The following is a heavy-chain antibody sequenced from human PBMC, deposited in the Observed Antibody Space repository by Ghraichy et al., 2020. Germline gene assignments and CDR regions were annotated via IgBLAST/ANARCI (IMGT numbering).Heavy chain of an antibody. CDR3: ARQSGPNYYDSSGYALFEYYFDY. D-gene: IGHD3-22*01. CDR1: GYSISSGYY. CDR2: IYHSGST. J-gene: IGHJ4*02. V-gene: IGHV4-38-2*01. Sequence: SETLSLTCAVSGYSISSGYYWGWIRQPPGKGLEWIGSIYHSGSTYYNPSLKSRVTISVDTSKNQFSLKLSSVTAADTAVYYCARQSGPNYYDSSGYALFEYYFDYWGQGTLVTVSS.